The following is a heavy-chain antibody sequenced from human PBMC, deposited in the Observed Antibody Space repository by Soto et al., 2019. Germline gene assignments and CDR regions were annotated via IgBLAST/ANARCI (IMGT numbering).Heavy chain of an antibody. CDR2: INPDGSIT. D-gene: IGHD3-16*01. J-gene: IGHJ4*02. CDR1: GFTFSTSW. CDR3: ARDIGYGVS. Sequence: EVQLVESGGGLVQPGGSLRLSCAASGFTFSTSWMHWVRQTPGKGLVWVSHINPDGSITNYADSAKGRFTISRDNARNTLFLEMNNVRAEDTSVYFCARDIGYGVSWGQGTLVTVSS. V-gene: IGHV3-74*01.